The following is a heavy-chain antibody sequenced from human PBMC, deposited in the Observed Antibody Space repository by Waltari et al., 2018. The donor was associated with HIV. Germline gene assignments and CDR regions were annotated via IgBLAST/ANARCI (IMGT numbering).Heavy chain of an antibody. CDR3: AREGDYYDSSGYGFGHWFDP. CDR1: GYSISSGYY. D-gene: IGHD3-22*01. V-gene: IGHV4-38-2*02. Sequence: QVQLQESGPGLVKPSETLSLTCTVSGYSISSGYYWGWIRQPPGKGLEWIGSIYHSGSTYYNPSLKSRVTISVDTSKNQFSLKLSSVTAADTAVYYCAREGDYYDSSGYGFGHWFDPWGQGTLVTVSS. J-gene: IGHJ5*02. CDR2: IYHSGST.